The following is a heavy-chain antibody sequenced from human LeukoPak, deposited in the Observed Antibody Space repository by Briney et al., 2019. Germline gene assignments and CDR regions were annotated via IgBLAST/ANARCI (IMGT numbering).Heavy chain of an antibody. CDR2: ISGSSIYI. V-gene: IGHV3-21*01. J-gene: IGHJ3*02. CDR1: GFTFSAYS. CDR3: ARAKFDSSRYYYRGFDI. Sequence: GGSLRLSCATSGFTFSAYSMNWVRQAPGKGLEWVSSISGSSIYINYADSVKGRFTMSRDNAKKSLYLQMNSLRAEDTAVYYCARAKFDSSRYYYRGFDIWGQGTMVTVSS. D-gene: IGHD3-22*01.